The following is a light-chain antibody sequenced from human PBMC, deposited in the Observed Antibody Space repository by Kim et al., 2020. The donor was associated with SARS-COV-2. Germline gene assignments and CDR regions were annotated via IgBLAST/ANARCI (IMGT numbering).Light chain of an antibody. CDR1: QGISNS. CDR2: AAS. J-gene: IGKJ1*01. V-gene: IGKV1-NL1*01. CDR3: QQYYNKCT. Sequence: DIQMTQSPSSLSASVGDRVTITCRASQGISNSLAWYQQKPGTAPNLLLYAASNLESGVPSRFSGSGSGTDYTLTISSLQPEDFAAYYCQQYYNKCTFGPGTKVDIK.